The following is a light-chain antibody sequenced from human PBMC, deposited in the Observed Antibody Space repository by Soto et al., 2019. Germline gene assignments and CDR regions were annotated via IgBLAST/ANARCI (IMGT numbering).Light chain of an antibody. Sequence: EFVLTHSPGTLSLSPGERATLSCRASQTVRNNYLAWYQQKPGQAPRLLIYDASSRATGSPDRFSGGGSGPDFARTISRLEPYDFAVYSCQLFSSYPLTFGGGTKVGIK. CDR3: QLFSSYPLT. V-gene: IGKV3-20*01. J-gene: IGKJ4*01. CDR1: QTVRNNY. CDR2: DAS.